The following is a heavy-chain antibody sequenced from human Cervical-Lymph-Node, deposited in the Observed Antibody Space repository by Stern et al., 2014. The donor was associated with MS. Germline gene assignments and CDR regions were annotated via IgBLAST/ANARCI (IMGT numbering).Heavy chain of an antibody. V-gene: IGHV3-48*02. Sequence: EVQLVESGGGLVQPGRSLRLSCAASGFTFSSFSMIWVRQAPGKGLEWVSYISNSGRTTSYADPVKGRFTVSRDNDKNSLYLHMNSLRDEDTAVYYCARVDSGGPRGAYIWGQGTMVTVSS. CDR2: ISNSGRTT. CDR1: GFTFSSFS. CDR3: ARVDSGGPRGAYI. J-gene: IGHJ3*02. D-gene: IGHD2-15*01.